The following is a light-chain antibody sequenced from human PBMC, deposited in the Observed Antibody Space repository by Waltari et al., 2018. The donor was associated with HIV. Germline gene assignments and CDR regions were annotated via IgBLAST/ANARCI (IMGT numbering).Light chain of an antibody. J-gene: IGKJ2*03. Sequence: EIVITQSPATLSVSPGERATLSCRASQSVSTTLAWYQQKPGQAPRLLIYGASTRATGIPARFSGSGSGTEFTLTISSLQSEDFAVYYCQQYNNWPQSFGQGTTLEIK. CDR1: QSVSTT. V-gene: IGKV3-15*01. CDR3: QQYNNWPQS. CDR2: GAS.